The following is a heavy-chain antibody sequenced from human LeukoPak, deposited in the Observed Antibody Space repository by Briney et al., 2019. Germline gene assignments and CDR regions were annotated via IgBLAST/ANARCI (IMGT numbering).Heavy chain of an antibody. Sequence: PGGSLRLSCAASGFTFSSHGMHWVRQAPGKGLEWVSSLYFDGSHQNYADSVKGRFTISRDNSKNTLYLQMNRLRPEDSAVYYCARGPSARDGHNLDFWGQGTQVTASS. CDR3: ARGPSARDGHNLDF. CDR1: GFTFSSHG. V-gene: IGHV3-33*08. J-gene: IGHJ4*02. CDR2: LYFDGSHQ. D-gene: IGHD5-24*01.